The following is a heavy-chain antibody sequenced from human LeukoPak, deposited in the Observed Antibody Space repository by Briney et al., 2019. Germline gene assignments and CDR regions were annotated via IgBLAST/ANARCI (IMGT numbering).Heavy chain of an antibody. J-gene: IGHJ4*02. D-gene: IGHD5-24*01. CDR1: GFTFSSSA. V-gene: IGHV3-23*01. Sequence: PGGSLRLSCAASGFTFSSSAMSWVRQVPGKGLEWVSGISASGGSTSYADSVKGRFTISRDNSKNTLYLQMNSLRAEDTAVYYCAKPVVLVVAAEMATNYWGQGTLVTVSS. CDR2: ISASGGST. CDR3: AKPVVLVVAAEMATNY.